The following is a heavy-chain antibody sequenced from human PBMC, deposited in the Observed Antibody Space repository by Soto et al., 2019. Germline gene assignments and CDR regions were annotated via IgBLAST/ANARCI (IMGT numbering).Heavy chain of an antibody. CDR3: ARVVQFDDSSGYSFYYFDY. CDR1: GDSINSADYY. CDR2: IYYSRSD. Sequence: SETLSLTCTVSGDSINSADYYWSWLRQPPGKGLEWIGYIYYSRSDYYNPSLGRRATITIDTSRNQFSLNLMSVTAADTAVYYCARVVQFDDSSGYSFYYFDYWGQEALVTVSS. V-gene: IGHV4-30-4*01. J-gene: IGHJ4*02. D-gene: IGHD3-22*01.